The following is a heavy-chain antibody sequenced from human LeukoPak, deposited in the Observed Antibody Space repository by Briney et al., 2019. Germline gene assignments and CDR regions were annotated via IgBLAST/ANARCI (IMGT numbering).Heavy chain of an antibody. Sequence: SETLSLTCTVSGGSISSGGYYWSWIRQHLGKGLEWIGYIYYSGSTYYNPSLKSRVTISVDTSKNQFSLKLSSVTAADTAVYYCARAPRYGSGSLGFDYWGQGTLVTVSS. CDR2: IYYSGST. D-gene: IGHD3-10*01. J-gene: IGHJ4*02. CDR3: ARAPRYGSGSLGFDY. CDR1: GGSISSGGYY. V-gene: IGHV4-31*03.